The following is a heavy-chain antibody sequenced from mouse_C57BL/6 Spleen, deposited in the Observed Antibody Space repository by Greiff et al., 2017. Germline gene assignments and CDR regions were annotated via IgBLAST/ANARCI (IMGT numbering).Heavy chain of an antibody. CDR3: TRSDYYGSSPWFAY. J-gene: IGHJ3*01. Sequence: EVQLQQSGTVLARPGASVKMSCKTSGYTFTSYWMHWVKQRPGQGLEWIGAIYPGNSDTSYNQKFKGKAKLTAVTSASTAYMELSSLTNEDSAVYYCTRSDYYGSSPWFAYWGQGTLVTVSA. CDR1: GYTFTSYW. D-gene: IGHD1-1*01. V-gene: IGHV1-5*01. CDR2: IYPGNSDT.